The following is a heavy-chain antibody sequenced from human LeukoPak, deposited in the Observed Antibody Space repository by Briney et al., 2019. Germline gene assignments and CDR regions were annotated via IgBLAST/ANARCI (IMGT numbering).Heavy chain of an antibody. D-gene: IGHD6-25*01. Sequence: GGSLRLSCAASGFTFINYGMSWVRQGPGKGLEWISGVNGNGGSTYYADSVKGRFTISRDNSGNTLYLQMSSLRVEDRAVYYCAKKALSGWNPLDLWGQGTLVTVSS. CDR1: GFTFINYG. CDR3: AKKALSGWNPLDL. CDR2: VNGNGGST. V-gene: IGHV3-23*01. J-gene: IGHJ5*02.